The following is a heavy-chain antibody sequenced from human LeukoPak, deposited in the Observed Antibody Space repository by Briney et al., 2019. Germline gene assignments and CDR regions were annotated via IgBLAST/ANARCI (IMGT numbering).Heavy chain of an antibody. D-gene: IGHD4-17*01. CDR3: ARGDYGDYGDLDY. CDR2: IYYSRST. Sequence: SETLSLTCTVSGGSISSSDRSWIRQPPPPALAWFGYIYYSRSTNYNPSLKSRVTISVDTSKNQFSLKLSSVTAADTAVYYCARGDYGDYGDLDYWGQGTLVTVSS. J-gene: IGHJ4*02. V-gene: IGHV4-59*01. CDR1: GGSISSSD.